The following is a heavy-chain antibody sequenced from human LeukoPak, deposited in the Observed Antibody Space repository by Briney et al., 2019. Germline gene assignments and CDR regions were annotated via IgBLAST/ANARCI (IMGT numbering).Heavy chain of an antibody. J-gene: IGHJ4*02. V-gene: IGHV3-7*01. D-gene: IGHD6-6*01. CDR1: GYSFSSNM. CDR3: MSARGY. Sequence: PGGSLRLSCVVSGYSFSSNMMTWVRQAPGKGLEWVATILPGGRESYRVDSVKGRFTISRDNAKNSLYLQMNSLRAEDTAVYYCMSARGYWGQGTLVTVTS. CDR2: ILPGGRES.